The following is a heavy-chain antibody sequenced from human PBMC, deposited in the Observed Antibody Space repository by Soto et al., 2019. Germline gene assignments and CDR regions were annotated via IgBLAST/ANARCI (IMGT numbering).Heavy chain of an antibody. V-gene: IGHV5-10-1*01. D-gene: IGHD3-10*01. CDR2: IDPSDSYT. Sequence: GESLKISCKGSGYSFTSYWISWVRQMPGKGLEWMGRIDPSDSYTNYSPSFQGHVTISAVKSISTAYLQWSSLKASDTAMYYCARLGIQRGAMDYYYYYGMDVWGQGTTVTVSS. J-gene: IGHJ6*02. CDR1: GYSFTSYW. CDR3: ARLGIQRGAMDYYYYYGMDV.